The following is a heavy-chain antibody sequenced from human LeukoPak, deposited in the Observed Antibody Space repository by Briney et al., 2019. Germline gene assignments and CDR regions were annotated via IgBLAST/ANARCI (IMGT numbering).Heavy chain of an antibody. Sequence: GGSLRLSCVSSAFTFSSQWMHWVRQVPGRRPMWVSGINSEGKSTAYADTVKGRFTISRDNARNTMYLQMNSLRAEDTAVYYCASTPPERCSGHDCYPYFDYWGQGTLVTVSS. V-gene: IGHV3-74*03. CDR3: ASTPPERCSGHDCYPYFDY. CDR2: INSEGKST. D-gene: IGHD2-21*01. J-gene: IGHJ4*02. CDR1: AFTFSSQW.